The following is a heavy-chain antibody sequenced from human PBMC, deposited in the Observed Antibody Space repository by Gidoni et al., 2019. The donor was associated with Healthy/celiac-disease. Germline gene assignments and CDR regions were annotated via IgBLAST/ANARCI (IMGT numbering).Heavy chain of an antibody. V-gene: IGHV4-34*01. D-gene: IGHD3-16*01. CDR3: ARSGEGNWFDP. CDR1: GGSFSGYY. Sequence: QVQLQQWGAGLLKPSETLSLTCAVYGGSFSGYYWSWIRQPPGKGLEWIGEINHSGSTNYNPSLKSRVTISVDTSKNQFSLKLSSVTAADTAVYYCARSGEGNWFDPWGQGTLVTVSS. J-gene: IGHJ5*02. CDR2: INHSGST.